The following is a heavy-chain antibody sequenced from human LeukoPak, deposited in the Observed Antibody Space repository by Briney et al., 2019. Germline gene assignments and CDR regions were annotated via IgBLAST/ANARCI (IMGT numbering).Heavy chain of an antibody. CDR3: ASNRYYFDY. Sequence: PGGSLRLSCAASGFTFSSYAMHWVRQAPGKGLEWVAVISYDGSNKYYADSVKGRFTISRDNSKNTLYLQMNSLRAEDTAVYYSASNRYYFDYWGQGTLVTVSS. J-gene: IGHJ4*02. V-gene: IGHV3-30-3*01. CDR1: GFTFSSYA. CDR2: ISYDGSNK. D-gene: IGHD1-14*01.